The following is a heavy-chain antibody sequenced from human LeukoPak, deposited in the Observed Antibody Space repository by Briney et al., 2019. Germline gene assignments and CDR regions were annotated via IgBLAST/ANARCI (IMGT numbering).Heavy chain of an antibody. D-gene: IGHD3-10*01. CDR2: IRHDGSNQ. V-gene: IGHV3-30*02. CDR1: GFTLSSYG. CDR3: AKTYQALWDFDAYDY. Sequence: GGSLRLSCAASGFTLSSYGMHWVRQAPGKGLEWVAFIRHDGSNQHYVDSVRGRFTISRDNSRNTVYLQMNSLRAEDTAVYYCAKTYQALWDFDAYDYWGQGTLVTVSS. J-gene: IGHJ4*02.